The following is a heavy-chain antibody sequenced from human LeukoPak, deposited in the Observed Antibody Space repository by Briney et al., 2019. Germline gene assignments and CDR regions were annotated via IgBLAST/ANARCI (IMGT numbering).Heavy chain of an antibody. V-gene: IGHV4-59*02. CDR3: ARYSNHVDYFDS. CDR2: VYYTGTS. D-gene: IGHD4-11*01. J-gene: IGHJ4*02. Sequence: SETLSLTCTVSGDSVSSHYWSWIRQPPGKGLESISYVYYTGTSNYNPSLKSRVTISIDTSKNQFSLKLISVTAADTAVYYCARYSNHVDYFDSWGQGSLVTVSS. CDR1: GDSVSSHY.